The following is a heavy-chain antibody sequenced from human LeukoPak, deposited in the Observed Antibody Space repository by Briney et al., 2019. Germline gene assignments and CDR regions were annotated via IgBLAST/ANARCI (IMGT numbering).Heavy chain of an antibody. CDR1: GGSFSGYY. CDR3: ARTMIGYSHGSRYGRGVYYFDY. J-gene: IGHJ4*02. CDR2: INHSGST. D-gene: IGHD5-18*01. Sequence: PSETLSLTCAVYGGSFSGYYWSWIRQPPGKGLEWIGEINHSGSTNYNPSLKSRVTISVDTSKNQFSLKLSSVTAADTAVYYCARTMIGYSHGSRYGRGVYYFDYWGQGTLVTVSS. V-gene: IGHV4-34*01.